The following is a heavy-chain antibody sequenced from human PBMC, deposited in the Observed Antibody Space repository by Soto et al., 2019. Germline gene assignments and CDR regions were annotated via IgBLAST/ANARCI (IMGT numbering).Heavy chain of an antibody. CDR3: ARVVGGYCTNGVCPYFDY. Sequence: QVQLQESGPGLVKPSQTLSLTCTVSGGSISSGGYYWSWIRQHPGNGLEWIGYIYYSGSTYYNPSLKSRVTISVDTSKNQFSLKLSSVTAADTAVYYCARVVGGYCTNGVCPYFDYWGQGTLVTVSS. V-gene: IGHV4-31*03. CDR1: GGSISSGGYY. CDR2: IYYSGST. J-gene: IGHJ4*02. D-gene: IGHD2-8*01.